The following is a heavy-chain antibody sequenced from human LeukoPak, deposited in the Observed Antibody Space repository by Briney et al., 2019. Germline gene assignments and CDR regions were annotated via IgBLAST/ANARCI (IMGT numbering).Heavy chain of an antibody. CDR2: IFPGDSDT. V-gene: IGHV5-51*01. CDR1: GYRFNSHW. D-gene: IGHD3-10*01. CDR3: ARGCSQYGSGSYYRGNWFDP. J-gene: IGHJ5*02. Sequence: GESLKISCKTSGYRFNSHWIGWVRQMPGKGLEWMGNIFPGDSDTRYSPSFQGQVTISADRSINTTYLQWSSLKASDTAMYYCARGCSQYGSGSYYRGNWFDPWGQGTLVTVSS.